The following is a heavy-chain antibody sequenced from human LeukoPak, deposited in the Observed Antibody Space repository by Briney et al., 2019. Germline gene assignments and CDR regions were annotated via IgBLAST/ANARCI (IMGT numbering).Heavy chain of an antibody. CDR1: GFTVSSTY. Sequence: PGRSLRLSLAAFGFTVSSTYTRCVSHAPGKGIAWVPSITRDGSPTKYADSVMGRLSVSRDDDKKTVNLQMNSLIAEYTAMYYCAREMKSGDSSEIDYWGQGTLVTGS. J-gene: IGHJ4*02. CDR2: ITRDGSPT. D-gene: IGHD1-26*01. V-gene: IGHV3-74*03. CDR3: AREMKSGDSSEIDY.